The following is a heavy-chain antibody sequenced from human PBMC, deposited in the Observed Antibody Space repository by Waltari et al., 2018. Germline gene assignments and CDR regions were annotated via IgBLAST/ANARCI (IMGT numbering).Heavy chain of an antibody. V-gene: IGHV1-69-2*01. J-gene: IGHJ4*02. CDR3: APLPGGSGQTFDY. D-gene: IGHD3-10*01. CDR1: GYTFMDYF. Sequence: EVELVQSGAEVKKPGATVKISCKASGYTFMDYFMHWVQQAPGKGLEWMGLIDPEYGETVYSEKFQGRVTITADTSTDTAYMEVSSLTSGDTAVYYCAPLPGGSGQTFDYWGQGTLVTVSS. CDR2: IDPEYGET.